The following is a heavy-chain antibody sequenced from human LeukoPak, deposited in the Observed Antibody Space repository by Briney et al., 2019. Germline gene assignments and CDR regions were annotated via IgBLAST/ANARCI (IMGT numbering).Heavy chain of an antibody. D-gene: IGHD4-23*01. CDR2: ISYDGSNK. J-gene: IGHJ6*03. V-gene: IGHV3-30*03. CDR3: ARDFGNDYYYYMDV. Sequence: GRSLRLSCAASGFTFSSYGMHWVRQAPGKGLEWVAVISYDGSNKYYADSVKGRFTISRDNSKNTLYLQMNSLRAEDTAVYSCARDFGNDYYYYMDVWGKGTTVIVSS. CDR1: GFTFSSYG.